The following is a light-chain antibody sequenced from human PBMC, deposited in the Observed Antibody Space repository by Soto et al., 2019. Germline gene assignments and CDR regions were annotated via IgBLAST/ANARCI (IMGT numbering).Light chain of an antibody. V-gene: IGKV3-15*01. CDR2: GAS. J-gene: IGKJ5*01. CDR3: QQYDKWPPIT. Sequence: ETVMTQSPATLSVSPGERVTLSCRASQSVSSNVAWYQKKAGQPPRLLIYGASTRATGVPARFGGSGSETEFTLTISSLQSEDFAVYYCQQYDKWPPITFGQGTRLEIK. CDR1: QSVSSN.